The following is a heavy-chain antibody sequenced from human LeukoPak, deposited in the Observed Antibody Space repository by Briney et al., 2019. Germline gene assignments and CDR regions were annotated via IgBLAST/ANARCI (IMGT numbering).Heavy chain of an antibody. CDR3: AREWAKGRVVVAARLDS. D-gene: IGHD2-15*01. CDR2: IYTSGST. CDR1: GGSISSGSYY. J-gene: IGHJ5*01. V-gene: IGHV4-61*02. Sequence: SQTLSLTCTVSGGSISSGSYYWSWIRQPAGKGMEWIGRIYTSGSTNYNPSLKSRVTISVDTSKNQFSLKLSSVTAADTAVYYCAREWAKGRVVVAARLDSWGQGTLVTVSS.